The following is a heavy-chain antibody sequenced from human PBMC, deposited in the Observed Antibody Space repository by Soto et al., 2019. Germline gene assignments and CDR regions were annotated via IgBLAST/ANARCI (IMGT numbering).Heavy chain of an antibody. CDR3: AKDRYLDHDSRGYLFDN. Sequence: EVQLLESGGGLIQPGGSLRLSCAASGFTFNIYAMTWVRQAPGQGLEWVSAISRYGDFTYYADSVEGRFTISRDNSKNALYLQMTSLRAEDTAVYYCAKDRYLDHDSRGYLFDNWGQGTLVTVSS. CDR2: ISRYGDFT. D-gene: IGHD3-22*01. CDR1: GFTFNIYA. V-gene: IGHV3-23*01. J-gene: IGHJ4*02.